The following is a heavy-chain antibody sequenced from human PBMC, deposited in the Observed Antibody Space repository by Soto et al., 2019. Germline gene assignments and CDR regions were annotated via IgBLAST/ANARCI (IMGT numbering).Heavy chain of an antibody. J-gene: IGHJ6*02. V-gene: IGHV1-18*01. Sequence: QVQLVQSGAEVKKPGASVKVSCKASGYTFISYGISWVRQAPGQGPAWMGWISAHNGNTNYAQEFQGRVTMTTDTSTSTAYMELRSLRSDDTAVYYCARRSCSSTSCSYGMDVWGQGTTVTVSS. CDR3: ARRSCSSTSCSYGMDV. CDR1: GYTFISYG. CDR2: ISAHNGNT. D-gene: IGHD2-2*01.